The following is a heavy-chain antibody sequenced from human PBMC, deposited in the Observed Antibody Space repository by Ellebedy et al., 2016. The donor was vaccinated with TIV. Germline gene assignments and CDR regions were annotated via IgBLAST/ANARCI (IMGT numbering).Heavy chain of an antibody. CDR2: IWYDGSNK. D-gene: IGHD5-12*01. Sequence: GESLKISCAASGFSFSNYGMHWVRQAPGKGLEWVAVIWYDGSNKYYADSVKGRFTISRDNSKNTLYLQMNSLRAEDTAVYYCARDQGYSGYDYPYYYYGMDVWGQGTTVTVSS. J-gene: IGHJ6*02. V-gene: IGHV3-33*08. CDR3: ARDQGYSGYDYPYYYYGMDV. CDR1: GFSFSNYG.